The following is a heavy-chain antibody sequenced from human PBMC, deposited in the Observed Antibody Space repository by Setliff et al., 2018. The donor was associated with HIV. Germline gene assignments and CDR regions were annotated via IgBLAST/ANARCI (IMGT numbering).Heavy chain of an antibody. D-gene: IGHD6-6*01. CDR3: ATEGREKLALFDH. CDR1: GVSMRTHY. Sequence: PSETLSLTCNVSGVSMRTHYWSWVRQPPGKRLEWVGYILYSGNANYNPSFKNRVTVSLDEAKSQFSLNLKSVTSADTAVYYGATEGREKLALFDHWGLGILVTVSS. J-gene: IGHJ4*02. V-gene: IGHV4-59*11. CDR2: ILYSGNA.